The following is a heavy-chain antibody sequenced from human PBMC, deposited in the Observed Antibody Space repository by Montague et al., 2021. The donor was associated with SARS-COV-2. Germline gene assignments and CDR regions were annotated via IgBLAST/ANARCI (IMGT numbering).Heavy chain of an antibody. V-gene: IGHV2-5*02. CDR2: IYWDDDK. CDR3: VHSYADYLFDY. J-gene: IGHJ4*02. D-gene: IGHD4-17*01. Sequence: PALVKPTQTLTLTCSFSGFSLRTSGVGVGWIRQPPGKALEWLAVIYWDDDKRYSPSLKSRLTITKATSKNQVVLTMTNMDPVDTATYYCVHSYADYLFDYWGQGTLVSVSS. CDR1: GFSLRTSGVG.